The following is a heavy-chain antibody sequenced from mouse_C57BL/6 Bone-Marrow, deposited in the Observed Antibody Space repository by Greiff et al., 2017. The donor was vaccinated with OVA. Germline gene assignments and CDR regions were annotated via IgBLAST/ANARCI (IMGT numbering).Heavy chain of an antibody. D-gene: IGHD1-2*01. J-gene: IGHJ1*03. V-gene: IGHV5-17*01. Sequence: DVMLVESGGGLVKPGGSLKLSCAASGFTFSDYGMHWVRQAPEKGLEWVAYISSGSSTIYYADTVKGRFTISRDNAKNTLFLQMTSLRSEDTARYYCARDYGYVWGTGTTVTVSS. CDR1: GFTFSDYG. CDR3: ARDYGYV. CDR2: ISSGSSTI.